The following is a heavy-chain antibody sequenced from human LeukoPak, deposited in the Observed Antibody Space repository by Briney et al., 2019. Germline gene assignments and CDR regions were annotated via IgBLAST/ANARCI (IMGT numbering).Heavy chain of an antibody. CDR1: GFTFSSYA. CDR2: ISGSGSGSGGST. CDR3: AKGGYCSSTNCYTHYVF. V-gene: IGHV3-23*01. J-gene: IGHJ4*02. Sequence: GGSLRLSCAASGFTFSSYAMSWVRQAPGKGLEWVSAISGSGSGSGGSTYYADSVKGRFTISRDNSKNSLYLQMNSLRADDTAVYYCAKGGYCSSTNCYTHYVFWGQGTLVTVSS. D-gene: IGHD2-2*02.